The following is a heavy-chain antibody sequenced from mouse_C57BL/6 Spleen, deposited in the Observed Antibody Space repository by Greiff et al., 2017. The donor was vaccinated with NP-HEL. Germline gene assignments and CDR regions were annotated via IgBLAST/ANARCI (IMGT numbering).Heavy chain of an antibody. Sequence: VQLQQPGAELVKPGASVTMSCKASGYTFTSYWITWVKQRPGQGLEWIGDIYPGSGSTNYNEKFKSKATLTVDTSSSTAYMQLSSLTSEDSAVYYCANYYGSSYGNWYFDVWGTGTTVTVSS. J-gene: IGHJ1*03. CDR2: IYPGSGST. CDR3: ANYYGSSYGNWYFDV. D-gene: IGHD1-1*01. CDR1: GYTFTSYW. V-gene: IGHV1-55*01.